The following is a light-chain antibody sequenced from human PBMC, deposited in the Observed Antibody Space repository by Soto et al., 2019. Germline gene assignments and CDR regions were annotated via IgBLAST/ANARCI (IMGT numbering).Light chain of an antibody. Sequence: EIVMTQSPATLRLSPGGRATLSCRASKRFGSSKLAWYQQKPGQGPWRLIYDAFKRAAGIPARFSGSGSGTDLTITIRSLEPEDFAVYYCQQRTNWLTFGGGTKV. CDR3: QQRTNWLT. CDR1: KRFGSSK. J-gene: IGKJ4*01. V-gene: IGKV3D-20*02. CDR2: DAF.